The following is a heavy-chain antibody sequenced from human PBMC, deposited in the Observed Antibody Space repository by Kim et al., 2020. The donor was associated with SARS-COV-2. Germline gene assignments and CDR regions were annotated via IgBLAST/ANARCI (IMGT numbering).Heavy chain of an antibody. D-gene: IGHD2-21*02. CDR3: AREFLDCGGDCHTGYYYGMDV. V-gene: IGHV3-33*01. J-gene: IGHJ6*02. CDR1: GFTFSSYG. Sequence: GGSLRLSCAASGFTFSSYGMHWVRQAPGKGLEWVAVIWYDGSNKYYADSVKGRFTISRDNSKNTLYLQMNSLRAEDTAVYYCAREFLDCGGDCHTGYYYGMDVWGQGTTVTVSS. CDR2: IWYDGSNK.